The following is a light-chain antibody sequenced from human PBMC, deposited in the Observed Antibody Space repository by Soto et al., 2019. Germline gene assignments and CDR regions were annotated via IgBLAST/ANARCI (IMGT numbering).Light chain of an antibody. V-gene: IGLV1-47*01. Sequence: QSVLTQPPSASGTPGQRVTISCSGSTSNIGSNYVYWYQQVPGTAPKLLIYRHDQRPSGVPDRFSGSRSGTSASLAISGLRSEDGADFYCASWDDSLSGEVFGGGTKLTVL. J-gene: IGLJ3*02. CDR2: RHD. CDR3: ASWDDSLSGEV. CDR1: TSNIGSNY.